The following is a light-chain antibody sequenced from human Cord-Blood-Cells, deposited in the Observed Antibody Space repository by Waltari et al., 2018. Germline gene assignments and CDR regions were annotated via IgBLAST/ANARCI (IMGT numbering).Light chain of an antibody. CDR2: DAS. V-gene: IGKV1-5*01. J-gene: IGKJ1*01. CDR1: KSISSW. CDR3: QQYNRYSWT. Sequence: DIRMTQSPSPLSASVGNRVTITCRARKSISSWFALYQHKPGKAPKLLIYDASSFESGVPSRFSGSGSGKEFTLTISSLQPDDFATDYCQQYNRYSWTFGQGTKVEIK.